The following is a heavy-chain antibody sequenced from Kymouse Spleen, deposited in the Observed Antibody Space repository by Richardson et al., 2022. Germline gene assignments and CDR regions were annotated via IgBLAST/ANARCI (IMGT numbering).Heavy chain of an antibody. J-gene: IGHJ6*02. Sequence: QMQLVQSGPEVKKPGTSVKVSCKASGFTFTSSAVQWVRQARGQRLEWIGWIVVGSGNTNYAQKFQERVTITRDMSTSTAYMELSSLRSEDTAVYYCAAEGSSSSSDYYGMDVWGQGTTVTVSS. CDR1: GFTFTSSA. V-gene: IGHV1-58*01. CDR3: AAEGSSSSSDYYGMDV. CDR2: IVVGSGNT. D-gene: IGHD6-6*01.